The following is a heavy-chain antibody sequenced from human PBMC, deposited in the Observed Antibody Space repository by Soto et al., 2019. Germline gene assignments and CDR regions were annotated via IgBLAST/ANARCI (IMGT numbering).Heavy chain of an antibody. V-gene: IGHV1-69*01. CDR1: GGTFSSYA. CDR2: IIPIFGTA. D-gene: IGHD6-19*01. J-gene: IGHJ2*01. Sequence: QVQLVQSGAEVKKPGSSVKVSCKASGGTFSSYAISWVRQAPGQGLEWMGGIIPIFGTANYAQKFQGRVTITADESTSTAYMELSSLRSEDTAVYYCARPPAEAGTSDYWYFDLWGRGTLVTVSS. CDR3: ARPPAEAGTSDYWYFDL.